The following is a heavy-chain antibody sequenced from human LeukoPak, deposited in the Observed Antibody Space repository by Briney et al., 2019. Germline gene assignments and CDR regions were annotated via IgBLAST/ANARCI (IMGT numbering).Heavy chain of an antibody. Sequence: GGTLRLSCAASGFTISSYGMTWVCQVAGRGLEWVSSISGSGGTTHYADSAKGRFTISRDNSKNTLSLQMNSLRAEDTAVYYWAKVLVWFGELWSAIDIWGQGTMVTVSS. CDR1: GFTISSYG. CDR3: AKVLVWFGELWSAIDI. D-gene: IGHD3-10*01. J-gene: IGHJ3*02. CDR2: ISGSGGTT. V-gene: IGHV3-23*01.